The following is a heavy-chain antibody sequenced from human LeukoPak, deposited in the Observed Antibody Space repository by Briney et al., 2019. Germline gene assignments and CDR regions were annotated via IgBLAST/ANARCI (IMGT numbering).Heavy chain of an antibody. J-gene: IGHJ4*02. D-gene: IGHD6-13*01. Sequence: ASVKVSCRASGYTFTGYFMHWVRQAPGQGLEWMGWINPSSGVTKYAQKFQGRVTMTRDTSISTAYMELSRLTSDDTAVYYCARDIGSSWYFDYWGQGTLVTVSS. CDR1: GYTFTGYF. CDR3: ARDIGSSWYFDY. V-gene: IGHV1-2*02. CDR2: INPSSGVT.